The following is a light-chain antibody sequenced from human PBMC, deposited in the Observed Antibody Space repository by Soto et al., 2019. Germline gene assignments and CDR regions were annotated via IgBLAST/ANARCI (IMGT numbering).Light chain of an antibody. V-gene: IGLV2-23*03. CDR2: EGS. Sequence: QFALTQPASVSGSPGQSITLSCTGTSGDVGSYNLVSWYQQHPGKAPKLMIYEGSKRPSGVSTRFSGSKSGNTASLTISGLQAEDEADYYCCSYSGSRTFVFGTGTKVTVL. CDR3: CSYSGSRTFV. J-gene: IGLJ1*01. CDR1: SGDVGSYNL.